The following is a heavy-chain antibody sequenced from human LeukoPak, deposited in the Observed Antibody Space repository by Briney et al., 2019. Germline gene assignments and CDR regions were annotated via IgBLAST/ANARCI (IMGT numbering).Heavy chain of an antibody. CDR2: ISRSGGTT. CDR3: TKRHYYGSGSIDY. D-gene: IGHD3-10*01. Sequence: GGSLRLSCAASGFTFSSYAMNWVRQASGKGLECVSVISRSGGTTNYADSVKGRFTISRDNSKNTLYLQMNSLRAEDTAVYYCTKRHYYGSGSIDYWGQGTLVTVSS. CDR1: GFTFSSYA. V-gene: IGHV3-23*01. J-gene: IGHJ4*02.